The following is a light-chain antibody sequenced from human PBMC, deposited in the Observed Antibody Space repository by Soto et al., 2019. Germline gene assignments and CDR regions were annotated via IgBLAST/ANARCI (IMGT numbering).Light chain of an antibody. CDR3: QSYDSSLSVHV. Sequence: QSVLTQPPSVSGAPGQRVTISCTGSSSNIGAGYDVHWYQQLPGTAPKLLIYGNSNRPSGVPDRFSGSKSGTSASLAITGLQAEDEADYYCQSYDSSLSVHVFGTWTKLTVL. V-gene: IGLV1-40*01. CDR1: SSNIGAGYD. CDR2: GNS. J-gene: IGLJ1*01.